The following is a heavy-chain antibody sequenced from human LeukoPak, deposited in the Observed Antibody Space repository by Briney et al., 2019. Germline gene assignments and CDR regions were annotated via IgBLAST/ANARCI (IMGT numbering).Heavy chain of an antibody. CDR2: INPSGGST. V-gene: IGHV1-46*01. CDR1: GYTFTSYY. J-gene: IGHJ4*02. D-gene: IGHD5-24*01. CDR3: AVEMATIYVFY. Sequence: ASVKVSCKASGYTFTSYYMHWVRQAPGQGLEWMGIINPSGGSTSYAQKFQGRVTMTGDTSTSTVYMELSSLRSEDTAVYYCAVEMATIYVFYWGQGTLVTVSS.